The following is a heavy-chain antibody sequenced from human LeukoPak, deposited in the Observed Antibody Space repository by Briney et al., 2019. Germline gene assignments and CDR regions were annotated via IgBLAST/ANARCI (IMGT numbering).Heavy chain of an antibody. Sequence: PSETLSLTCTVSGGSISSSSYYWGWIRQPPGEGLEWIGSIYYSGSTYYNPSLKSRVTISVDTPKNQFSLKLSSVTAADTAVYYCARVNWGSVDFDYWGQGTLVTVSS. CDR1: GGSISSSSYY. V-gene: IGHV4-39*01. J-gene: IGHJ4*02. CDR2: IYYSGST. D-gene: IGHD7-27*01. CDR3: ARVNWGSVDFDY.